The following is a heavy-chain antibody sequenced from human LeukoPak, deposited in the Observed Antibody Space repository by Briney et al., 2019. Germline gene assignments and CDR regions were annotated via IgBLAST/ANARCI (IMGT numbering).Heavy chain of an antibody. D-gene: IGHD1-26*01. CDR1: GFTFSSYW. J-gene: IGHJ6*02. CDR3: ARDDVVGATTHYYYYGMDV. CDR2: IKQDGSEK. V-gene: IGHV3-7*01. Sequence: GALRLSCAASGFTFSSYWMSWVRQAPGKGLEWVANIKQDGSEKYYVDSVKGRFTISRDNAKNSLYLQMNSLGAEDTAVYYCARDDVVGATTHYYYYGMDVWGQGTTVTVSS.